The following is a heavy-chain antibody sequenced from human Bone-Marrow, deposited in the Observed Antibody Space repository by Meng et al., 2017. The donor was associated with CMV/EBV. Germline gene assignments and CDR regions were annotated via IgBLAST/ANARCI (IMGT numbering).Heavy chain of an antibody. J-gene: IGHJ5*02. CDR2: INHSGST. V-gene: IGHV4-34*01. CDR1: GGSFSGYY. D-gene: IGHD3-16*02. Sequence: SETLSLTCAVYGGSFSGYYWSWIRQPPGKGLEWIGEINHSGSTNYNPSLKSRVTISVDTSKNQFSLKLSSVTAADTAVYYCASSSSYTGWFDPWGQGTLVTVSS. CDR3: ASSSSYTGWFDP.